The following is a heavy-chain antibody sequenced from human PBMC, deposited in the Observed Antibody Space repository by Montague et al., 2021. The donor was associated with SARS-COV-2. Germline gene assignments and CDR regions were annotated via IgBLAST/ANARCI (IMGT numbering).Heavy chain of an antibody. D-gene: IGHD2-15*01. CDR3: ARGSVDIVVVVAATPPYFDY. CDR1: GGSFSGYY. CDR2: INHSGST. V-gene: IGHV4-34*01. Sequence: SETLSLTCAVHGGSFSGYYWSWIRQPPGKGLEWIGEINHSGSTNYNPSLKSRVTISVDTSKNQFSLKLSSVTAADTAVYYCARGSVDIVVVVAATPPYFDYWGQGTLVTVSS. J-gene: IGHJ4*02.